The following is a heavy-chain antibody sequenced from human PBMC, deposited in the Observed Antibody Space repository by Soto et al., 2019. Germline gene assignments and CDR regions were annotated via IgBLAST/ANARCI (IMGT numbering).Heavy chain of an antibody. CDR3: ARPRGGYLGAFDI. CDR1: GGSISSSSGY. J-gene: IGHJ3*02. Sequence: QLQLQESGPGLVKPSETLSLTCTVSGGSISSSSGYWGWIRQPPGKGLEWIGSIYYSGSTYYNPSLKSRVTIPVDTSKNQFSLKLSSVTAADTAVYYCARPRGGYLGAFDIWGQGTMVTVSS. CDR2: IYYSGST. V-gene: IGHV4-39*01. D-gene: IGHD3-16*01.